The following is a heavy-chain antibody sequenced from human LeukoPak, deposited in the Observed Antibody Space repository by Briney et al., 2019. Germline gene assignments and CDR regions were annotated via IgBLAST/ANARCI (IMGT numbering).Heavy chain of an antibody. CDR1: GFTFSGSA. V-gene: IGHV3-73*01. CDR2: IRSKANNYAT. D-gene: IGHD3-10*01. CDR3: TRRTLYGSGNTDAFDI. Sequence: PGGSLRLSCAASGFTFSGSAMHWVRQASGKGLEWVGRIRSKANNYATAYAASVKGRCTISRDDSRNTAYLQMNSLKTEDTAVYYCTRRTLYGSGNTDAFDIWGQGTMVTVSS. J-gene: IGHJ3*02.